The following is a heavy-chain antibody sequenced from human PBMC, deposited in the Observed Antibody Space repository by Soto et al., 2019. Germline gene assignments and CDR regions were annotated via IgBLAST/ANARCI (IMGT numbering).Heavy chain of an antibody. CDR2: ISYDGSNK. CDR1: GFTFSSYG. V-gene: IGHV3-30*18. Sequence: QVQLVESGGGVVQPGRSLRLSCAASGFTFSSYGMHWVRQAPGKGLEWVAVISYDGSNKYYADSVKGRFTISRDNSKNTLYLQMNSLRAEDTAVYYCANGYCTNGVCYSIDYWGQGTLVTVSS. CDR3: ANGYCTNGVCYSIDY. J-gene: IGHJ4*02. D-gene: IGHD2-8*01.